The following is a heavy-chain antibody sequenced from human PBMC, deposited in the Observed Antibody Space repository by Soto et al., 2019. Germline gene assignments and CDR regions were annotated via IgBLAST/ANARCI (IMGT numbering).Heavy chain of an antibody. J-gene: IGHJ4*02. CDR1: GFTFSSYA. CDR2: ISGSGGST. Sequence: GGSLRLSCAASGFTFSSYAMSWVRQAPGKGLEWVSTISGSGGSTYYADSVKGRFTISRDNSKNTLYLQMNSLRAEDTAVYYCAKDGDSSRWWEGVGYYFDYWGQGTLVTVSS. V-gene: IGHV3-23*01. D-gene: IGHD6-13*01. CDR3: AKDGDSSRWWEGVGYYFDY.